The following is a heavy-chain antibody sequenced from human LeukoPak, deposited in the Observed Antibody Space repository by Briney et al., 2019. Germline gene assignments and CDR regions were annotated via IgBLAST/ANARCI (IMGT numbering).Heavy chain of an antibody. Sequence: PSETLSLTCAVYGGSFSGYYWSWIRQPPGKGLEWIGEINHSGSTNYNPSLKSRVTISVDTSKNQFSLKLSSVTAADTAVYYCARRRNYQYYDSSGYYYDWGQGTLVTVSS. CDR1: GGSFSGYY. V-gene: IGHV4-34*01. D-gene: IGHD3-22*01. CDR2: INHSGST. J-gene: IGHJ4*02. CDR3: ARRRNYQYYDSSGYYYD.